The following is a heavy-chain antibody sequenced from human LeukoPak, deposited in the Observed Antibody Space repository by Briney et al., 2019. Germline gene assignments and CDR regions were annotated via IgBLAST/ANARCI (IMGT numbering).Heavy chain of an antibody. Sequence: PGGSLRLSCAASGFTFSSYGMHWVRQAPGKGLEWVAFIRYDGSNKYYADSVKGRFTISRDNSKNTLYLQMNSLRAEDTAVYYCAKEGVGASPVYYYYYMDVWGKGTTVTVSS. CDR1: GFTFSSYG. CDR2: IRYDGSNK. V-gene: IGHV3-30*02. J-gene: IGHJ6*03. D-gene: IGHD1-26*01. CDR3: AKEGVGASPVYYYYYMDV.